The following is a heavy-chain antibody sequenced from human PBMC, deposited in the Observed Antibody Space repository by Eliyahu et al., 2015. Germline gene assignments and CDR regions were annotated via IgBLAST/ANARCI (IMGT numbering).Heavy chain of an antibody. CDR1: GFXFSRYW. CDR2: INXDGSST. V-gene: IGHV3-74*01. J-gene: IGHJ5*02. CDR3: ARDSRDYDFWPANWFDP. D-gene: IGHD3-3*01. Sequence: EVQLVESGGGLVQPGGSLRLSCAAXGFXFSRYWMHXVRQAPGKGLVWVSRINXDGSSTSXADSVKGRFTISRDNAKNTLFLQMNSLRAEDTAVYYCARDSRDYDFWPANWFDPWGQGTLVTVSS.